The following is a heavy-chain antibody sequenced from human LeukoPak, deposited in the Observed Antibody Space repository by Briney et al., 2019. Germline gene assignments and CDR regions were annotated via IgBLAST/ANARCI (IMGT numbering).Heavy chain of an antibody. Sequence: GGSLRLSCAASGFTFSSYSMNWVRQAPGKGLEWVSSISSSSSYIYYADSVKGRFTISRDNAKNSLYLQMNSLRAEDAAVYYCARDSPITTVIDYWGQGTLVTVSS. J-gene: IGHJ4*02. CDR3: ARDSPITTVIDY. CDR2: ISSSSSYI. D-gene: IGHD4-17*01. CDR1: GFTFSSYS. V-gene: IGHV3-21*01.